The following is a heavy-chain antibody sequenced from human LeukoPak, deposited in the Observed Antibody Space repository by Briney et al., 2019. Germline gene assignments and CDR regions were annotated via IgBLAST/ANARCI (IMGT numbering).Heavy chain of an antibody. V-gene: IGHV3-7*01. CDR3: ARAGRYPNWFDP. Sequence: GGSLRLSCAASGFTFSSYWMNWARQAPGKGLEWVASINHNGNVNYYVDSVKGRFTISRDNAKNSLYLQMNSLRAEDTAVYYCARAGRYPNWFDPWGQGTLVTVSS. J-gene: IGHJ5*02. CDR2: INHNGNVN. CDR1: GFTFSSYW. D-gene: IGHD1-26*01.